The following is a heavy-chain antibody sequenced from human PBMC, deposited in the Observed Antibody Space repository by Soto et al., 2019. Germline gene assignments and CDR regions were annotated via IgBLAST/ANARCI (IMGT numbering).Heavy chain of an antibody. CDR2: ISTDGSIT. V-gene: IGHV3-74*01. J-gene: IGHJ4*02. CDR3: ARDTDGLHY. Sequence: EVQLVESGGGLVQPGGSLRLSCAASGLIFSNYRMHWVRQVPGKGLVWVSCISTDGSITNYADSVKGRFTVSRDNAKNTLYLQMNRLRAEDTAVYYCARDTDGLHYWGQGTMVTVSS. CDR1: GLIFSNYR.